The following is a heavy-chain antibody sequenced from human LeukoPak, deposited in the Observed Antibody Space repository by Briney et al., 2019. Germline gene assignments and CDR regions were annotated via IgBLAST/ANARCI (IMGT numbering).Heavy chain of an antibody. CDR3: AWGRGPYCGGDCYSPYYGMDV. J-gene: IGHJ6*02. Sequence: PGRSLRLSCAASGFIFSGQVMHWVPQAPGKGLEWVSLISYDESNKDYADSEKGRFTIPRDNHKNTLYLQMNSLRDEDTAVYYWAWGRGPYCGGDCYSPYYGMDVWGQGTTVTVSS. CDR2: ISYDESNK. D-gene: IGHD2-21*02. V-gene: IGHV3-30-3*01. CDR1: GFIFSGQV.